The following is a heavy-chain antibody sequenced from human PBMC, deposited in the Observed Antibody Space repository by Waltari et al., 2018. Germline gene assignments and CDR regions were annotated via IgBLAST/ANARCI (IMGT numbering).Heavy chain of an antibody. D-gene: IGHD6-13*01. V-gene: IGHV4-61*02. CDR3: ARPGGYSNFDY. CDR2: IYTSGST. J-gene: IGHJ4*02. CDR1: GGSISSGSYY. Sequence: QVQLQESGPGLVKPSQTLSLTCTVSGGSISSGSYYWSWIRQPAGKGLEWIGRIYTSGSTNYNPSLKSRVTISVDTSKNTLYLQMNSLRAEDTAVYYCARPGGYSNFDYWGQGTLVTVSS.